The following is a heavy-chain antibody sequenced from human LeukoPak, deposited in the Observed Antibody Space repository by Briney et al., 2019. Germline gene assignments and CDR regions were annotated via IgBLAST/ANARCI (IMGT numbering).Heavy chain of an antibody. J-gene: IGHJ4*02. CDR3: ARLSTYYDFWSPLDY. CDR2: VSYSGGT. D-gene: IGHD3-3*01. Sequence: SETLSLTCTVSGGSISDYYWSWVRQPPGKGLEWIGYVSYSGGTNYNPSLKSRVTISLDTSKDQFSLRLNSVTAADTAVYYCARLSTYYDFWSPLDYWGQGTLVTVSS. CDR1: GGSISDYY. V-gene: IGHV4-59*01.